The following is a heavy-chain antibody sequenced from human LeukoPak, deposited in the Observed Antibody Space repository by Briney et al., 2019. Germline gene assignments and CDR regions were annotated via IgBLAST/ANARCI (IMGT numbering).Heavy chain of an antibody. CDR3: ASEAMADAFDI. J-gene: IGHJ3*02. CDR1: GGTFSSYA. Sequence: SVKVSCKASGGTFSSYAISWVRQAPGQGLEWMGGIIPIFGTANYAQKFQGRVTITTDESTRTAYMELSSLRSEDTAVYYCASEAMADAFDIWGQGTMVTVSS. CDR2: IIPIFGTA. D-gene: IGHD5-18*01. V-gene: IGHV1-69*05.